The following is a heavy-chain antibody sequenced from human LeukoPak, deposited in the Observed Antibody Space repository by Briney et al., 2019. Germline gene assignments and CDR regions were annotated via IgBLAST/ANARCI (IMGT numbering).Heavy chain of an antibody. Sequence: GGSLRLSCAASGFTFRSYAMSFVRQAPGKGLEWVSAISGSGGSTYYADSVKGRFTISRDNSKNTLYLQMNSLRAEDTAVYYCAKDYDSSGYLFDYWGQGTLVTVSS. J-gene: IGHJ4*02. CDR2: ISGSGGST. CDR3: AKDYDSSGYLFDY. CDR1: GFTFRSYA. V-gene: IGHV3-23*01. D-gene: IGHD3-22*01.